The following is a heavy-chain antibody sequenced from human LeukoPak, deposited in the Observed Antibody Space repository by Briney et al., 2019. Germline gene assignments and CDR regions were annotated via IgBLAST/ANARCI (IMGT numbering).Heavy chain of an antibody. CDR3: ARTAYYYGSGNNMPLDY. Sequence: GASVKVSCKASGYTFTSYYMHWVRQAPGQGLEWMGIINPSGGSTSYAQKFQGRVTMTRDTSTSTVYMELSSLRSEDTAVYYCARTAYYYGSGNNMPLDYWGQGTLVTVSS. CDR2: INPSGGST. D-gene: IGHD3-10*01. CDR1: GYTFTSYY. J-gene: IGHJ4*02. V-gene: IGHV1-46*01.